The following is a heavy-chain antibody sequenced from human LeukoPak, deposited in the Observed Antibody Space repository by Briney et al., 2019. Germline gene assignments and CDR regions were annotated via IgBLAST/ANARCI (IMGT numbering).Heavy chain of an antibody. Sequence: SETLSLTCTVSGGSISSGDYYWNWIRQPPGKGLEWIGHIYYSGSTNYNPSLKSRVTISVDTSKNQFSLKLTSVTAADTAVYYCARCPYSSSTLFDYWGQGTLVTVSS. CDR1: GGSISSGDYY. CDR2: IYYSGST. CDR3: ARCPYSSSTLFDY. J-gene: IGHJ4*02. V-gene: IGHV4-61*08. D-gene: IGHD6-6*01.